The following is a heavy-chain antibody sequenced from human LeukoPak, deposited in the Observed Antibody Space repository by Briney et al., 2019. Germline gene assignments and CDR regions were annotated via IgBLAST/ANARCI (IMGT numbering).Heavy chain of an antibody. V-gene: IGHV3-23*01. CDR1: GFTFTDCG. D-gene: IGHD5-12*01. Sequence: GGSLRLSCGASGFTFTDCGMSWLRQAPGKGLEWVSGISNSGGRTYYAASVKVRFTISRDNSNNTLYMQMNSLRAEDTAVYYCAKGPAGFYYFYGMDVWGQGTSVTVSS. J-gene: IGHJ6*02. CDR2: ISNSGGRT. CDR3: AKGPAGFYYFYGMDV.